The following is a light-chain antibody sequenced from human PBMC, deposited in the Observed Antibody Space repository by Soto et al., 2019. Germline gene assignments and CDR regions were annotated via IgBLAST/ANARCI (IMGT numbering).Light chain of an antibody. V-gene: IGKV3D-15*01. J-gene: IGKJ5*01. CDR1: QSVSSN. CDR3: QQRMNWPLT. CDR2: GAS. Sequence: EVVMAQSPATLSVSPGERATLSCRASQSVSSNLAWYQQKPGQAPRLLIYGASSRATGIPARFSGSGSGTDFTLTISSLEPEDFAVYYCQQRMNWPLTFGQGTRLEIK.